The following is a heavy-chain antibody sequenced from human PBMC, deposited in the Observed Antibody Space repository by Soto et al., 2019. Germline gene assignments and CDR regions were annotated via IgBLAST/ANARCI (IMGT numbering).Heavy chain of an antibody. CDR1: GFFFTGYT. V-gene: IGHV3-23*01. CDR3: ATDAIMASSSYNYFDY. D-gene: IGHD6-13*01. CDR2: ISGSGGAT. J-gene: IGHJ4*02. Sequence: GWLRLSCSASGFFFTGYTMSWVRQAAGNGLGWVSGISGSGGATCYAASVKGRFTISRDNSKNTMYLQLNSLRADDTAVYYCATDAIMASSSYNYFDYWGQGTMVTVSS.